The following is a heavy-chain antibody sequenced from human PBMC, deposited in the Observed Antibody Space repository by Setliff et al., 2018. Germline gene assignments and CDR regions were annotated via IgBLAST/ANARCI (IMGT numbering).Heavy chain of an antibody. CDR2: ISHSGST. J-gene: IGHJ6*03. D-gene: IGHD3-16*01. CDR1: GYSISSGHY. CDR3: ARQYYNYIWGSSDYYYYMDV. V-gene: IGHV4-38-2*02. Sequence: PSETLSLTCTVSGYSISSGHYWGWIRQPPGKGLEWIGSISHSGSTYYNPSLGSRVTISVDTSRNQFYLKVDSVTAADTAVYYCARQYYNYIWGSSDYYYYMDVWGKGTTVTVSS.